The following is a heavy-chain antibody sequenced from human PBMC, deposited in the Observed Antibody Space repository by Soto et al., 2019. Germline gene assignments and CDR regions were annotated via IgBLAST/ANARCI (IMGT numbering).Heavy chain of an antibody. V-gene: IGHV1-3*01. CDR1: GYAFTTYA. J-gene: IGHJ3*01. Sequence: ASVKVSCTASGYAFTTYALHWVRHAPGQRLEWMGWINVGNGNTKYSQKLQGTVTFTRDTSASTSYMELSILRSEDTAVNYSAREGDGWKGYSYAFDVWGQGTMVTVSS. CDR2: INVGNGNT. D-gene: IGHD3-3*01. CDR3: AREGDGWKGYSYAFDV.